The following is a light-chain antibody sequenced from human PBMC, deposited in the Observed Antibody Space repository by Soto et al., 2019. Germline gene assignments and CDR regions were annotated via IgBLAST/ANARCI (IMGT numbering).Light chain of an antibody. CDR3: QQRSNWPTIT. J-gene: IGKJ5*01. CDR1: QSVGSY. CDR2: DAS. V-gene: IGKV3-11*01. Sequence: EIVLTQSPATLSLSPGERATLSCRASQSVGSYLAWYQQKPGQAPRLLIYDASNRATGIPARFSGSGSGTDFILTISSLEPEDFAVYYCQQRSNWPTITFGQGTRLEIK.